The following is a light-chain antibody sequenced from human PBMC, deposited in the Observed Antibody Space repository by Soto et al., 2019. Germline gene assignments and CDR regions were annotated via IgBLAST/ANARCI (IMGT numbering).Light chain of an antibody. CDR2: AAS. Sequence: DIQMTQSPSSLSASVGDRVTITCRASQDIGSYLVWYQQKEGKAPKVLIYAASTLQSGVPSRFNGSGSGTDFTLSISSLQPEDVATYYCQKYTVSPPWTFGQGTRVEI. V-gene: IGKV1-27*01. J-gene: IGKJ1*01. CDR3: QKYTVSPPWT. CDR1: QDIGSY.